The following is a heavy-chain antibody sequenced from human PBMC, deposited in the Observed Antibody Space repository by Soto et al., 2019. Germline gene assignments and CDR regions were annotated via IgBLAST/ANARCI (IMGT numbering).Heavy chain of an antibody. CDR3: AAGSYGDYSSFDY. Sequence: SVKVSCKASGFTFTSSAVQWVRQARGQRLEWIGWIVVGSGNTNYAQKFQERVTITRDMSTSTAYMELSSLRSEDTAVYYCAAGSYGDYSSFDYWGQGTLVTVSS. D-gene: IGHD4-17*01. CDR2: IVVGSGNT. J-gene: IGHJ4*02. V-gene: IGHV1-58*01. CDR1: GFTFTSSA.